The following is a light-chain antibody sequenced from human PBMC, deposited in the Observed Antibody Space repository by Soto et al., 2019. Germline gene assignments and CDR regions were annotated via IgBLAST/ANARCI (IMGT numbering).Light chain of an antibody. CDR2: DAS. J-gene: IGKJ4*01. Sequence: EIVLKQSPGTLSLSPGERATLSCRASQSVNNYLAWYQQKPGQAPRLLIYDASNRATGIPARFSGSGSGTEFTLNISSLEPEDFEVYYCQQRGNWPWLTFGGGTRVEIK. CDR3: QQRGNWPWLT. CDR1: QSVNNY. V-gene: IGKV3-11*01.